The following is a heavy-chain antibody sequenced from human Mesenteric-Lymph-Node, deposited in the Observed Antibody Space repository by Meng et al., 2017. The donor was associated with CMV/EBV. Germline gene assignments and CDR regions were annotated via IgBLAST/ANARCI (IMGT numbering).Heavy chain of an antibody. V-gene: IGHV3-21*01. CDR1: GFTFSSHS. CDR2: ISMSSGYI. J-gene: IGHJ4*02. CDR3: ARDSRGYSYGFAIDY. Sequence: SGFTFSSHSMNWVRQAPGKGLEWVSSISMSSGYIYYADSLKGRFTISRDNAKNSLYLQMNSLRVEDTAVYYCARDSRGYSYGFAIDYWGQGTLVTVSS. D-gene: IGHD5-18*01.